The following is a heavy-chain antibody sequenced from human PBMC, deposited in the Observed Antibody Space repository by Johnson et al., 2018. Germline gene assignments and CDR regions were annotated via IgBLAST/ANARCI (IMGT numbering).Heavy chain of an antibody. J-gene: IGHJ6*02. V-gene: IGHV3-74*01. CDR1: GFTFSNYW. D-gene: IGHD2-2*01. Sequence: EVQLVESGGGLVQRGGSLRLSCVASGFTFSNYWMHWVRQVPGKGLVWVSRSRGDGSFTRYADSVKGRFVVSMDNAKNTLYLQMNSLRAEDPAVYYCARDWGYCIGPSCLPYYYYYGLDVWGQGTTVTVSS. CDR3: ARDWGYCIGPSCLPYYYYYGLDV. CDR2: SRGDGSFT.